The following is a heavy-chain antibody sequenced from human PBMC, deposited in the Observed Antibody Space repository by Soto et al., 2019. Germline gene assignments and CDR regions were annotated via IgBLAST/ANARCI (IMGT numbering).Heavy chain of an antibody. CDR2: INRDGSAK. CDR3: AKDFSVLAWGDTPLDY. V-gene: IGHV3-7*01. J-gene: IGHJ4*02. D-gene: IGHD1-26*01. CDR1: GFTFNNYW. Sequence: GGSLRLSCAASGFTFNNYWMTWVRQAPGKGLEWLANINRDGSAKYYADSVKGRFTISRDNSKNTLYLQMNSLRAEDTAVYYCAKDFSVLAWGDTPLDYWGQGTLVTVSS.